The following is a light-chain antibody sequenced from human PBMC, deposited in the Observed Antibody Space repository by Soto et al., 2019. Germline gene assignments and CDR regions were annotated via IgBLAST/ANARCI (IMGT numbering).Light chain of an antibody. Sequence: AIQMTQSPSSLSASVGDTVTITCRAGQGIKNDLAWYQQKLGEAPKLLIYAASTLQSGVPSRFSGSRSGTEFTLTISSLQPEDFATYYCLQDNNYPLTFGQGTKLEIK. V-gene: IGKV1-6*01. CDR1: QGIKND. CDR3: LQDNNYPLT. CDR2: AAS. J-gene: IGKJ2*01.